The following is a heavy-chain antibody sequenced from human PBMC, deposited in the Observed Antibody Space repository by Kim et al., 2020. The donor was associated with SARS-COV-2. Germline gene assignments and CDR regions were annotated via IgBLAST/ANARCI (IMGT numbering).Heavy chain of an antibody. CDR3: ARDRSYSLDY. CDR1: GFTFSSNG. CDR2: INEDGSET. J-gene: IGHJ4*02. Sequence: GGSLRLSCAASGFTFSSNGMNWVRQAPGKGLEWVAKINEDGSETYYVKSVEGRFTISRDNSKNSLYLQMDSLRVDDTAIYYCARDRSYSLDYWGQGPRVTVSS. V-gene: IGHV3-7*01. D-gene: IGHD3-10*01.